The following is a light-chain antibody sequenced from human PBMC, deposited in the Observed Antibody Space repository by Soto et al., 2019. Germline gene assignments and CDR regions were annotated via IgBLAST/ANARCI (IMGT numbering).Light chain of an antibody. J-gene: IGKJ1*01. CDR3: QQYYEYPRT. Sequence: AIRMTQSPSSLSASTGDRFAITCRASQALNGNLAWYQQKSGKAPKVLIYATSTLQSGVPSRFSASGSGTDFTLTINSLQSEDVATYYCQQYYEYPRTFGQGTKVEIK. V-gene: IGKV1-8*01. CDR2: ATS. CDR1: QALNGN.